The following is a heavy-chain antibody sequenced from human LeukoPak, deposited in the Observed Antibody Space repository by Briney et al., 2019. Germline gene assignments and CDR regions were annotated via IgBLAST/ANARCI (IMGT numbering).Heavy chain of an antibody. CDR2: ISAYNGNT. V-gene: IGHV1-18*04. CDR3: ASGSYSSFDY. CDR1: GYTFTGYY. D-gene: IGHD1-26*01. J-gene: IGHJ4*02. Sequence: ASVKVSCKASGYTFTGYYMHWVRQAPGQGLEWMGWISAYNGNTNYAQKLQGRVTMTTDASTSTAYMELRSLRSDDTAVYYCASGSYSSFDYWGQGTLVTVSS.